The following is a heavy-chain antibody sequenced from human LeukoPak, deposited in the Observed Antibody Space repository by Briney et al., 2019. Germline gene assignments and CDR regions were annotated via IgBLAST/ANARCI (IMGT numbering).Heavy chain of an antibody. Sequence: SVKVSCKASGGTFSSYAISWVRQSPGQGLEWMGGIIPIFGTANYAQKFQGRVTITADESTSTAYMELSSLRSEDTAVYYCARARSPSSGYLLRDHNWFDPWGQGTLVTVSS. CDR1: GGTFSSYA. V-gene: IGHV1-69*01. CDR3: ARARSPSSGYLLRDHNWFDP. J-gene: IGHJ5*02. CDR2: IIPIFGTA. D-gene: IGHD3-22*01.